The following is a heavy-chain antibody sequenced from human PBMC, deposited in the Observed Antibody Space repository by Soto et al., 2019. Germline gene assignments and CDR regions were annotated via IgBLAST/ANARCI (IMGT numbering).Heavy chain of an antibody. CDR2: IYWDDDK. CDR3: AHRVLRTVFGLVTTTAIYFDF. J-gene: IGHJ4*02. V-gene: IGHV2-5*02. D-gene: IGHD3-3*01. CDR1: GFSLTTSGVG. Sequence: QITLKESGPTVVKPTETLTLTCTFSGFSLTTSGVGVGWVRQSPGKAPEWLALIYWDDDKRYSTSLKSRLTITQDTSKNQVVLTTANVDPADTATYYCAHRVLRTVFGLVTTTAIYFDFWGQGTPVVVSS.